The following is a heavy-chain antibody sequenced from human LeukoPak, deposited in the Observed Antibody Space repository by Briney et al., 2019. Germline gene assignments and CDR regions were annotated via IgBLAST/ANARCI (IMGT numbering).Heavy chain of an antibody. J-gene: IGHJ4*02. CDR3: ARGVWLARDY. D-gene: IGHD6-19*01. V-gene: IGHV4-61*02. CDR2: FYTSGST. Sequence: SQTLSLTCTVSGGSISSGTYYWSWIRQPAGKGLEWIGRFYTSGSTNYNPSLKSRVTISVDTSKNQFSLKLSSVTAADTAVYYCARGVWLARDYWGQGILVTVSS. CDR1: GGSISSGTYY.